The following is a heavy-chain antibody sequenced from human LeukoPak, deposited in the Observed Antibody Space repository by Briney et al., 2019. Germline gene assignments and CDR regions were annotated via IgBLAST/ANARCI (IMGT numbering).Heavy chain of an antibody. J-gene: IGHJ5*02. CDR1: GYTFTSYG. CDR2: ISAYNGNT. CDR3: ARDYYYGSLFGFDP. V-gene: IGHV1-18*01. D-gene: IGHD3-10*01. Sequence: ASVKVSCKASGYTFTSYGISWVRQAPGQGLEWMGWISAYNGNTNYAQKLQGRVTMTTDTSTSTAYMELRSLRSDDTAVYYRARDYYYGSLFGFDPWGQGTLVTVSS.